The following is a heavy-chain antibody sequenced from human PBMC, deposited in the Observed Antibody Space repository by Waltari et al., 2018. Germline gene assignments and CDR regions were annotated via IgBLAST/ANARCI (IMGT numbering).Heavy chain of an antibody. V-gene: IGHV3-9*01. CDR1: GFTFDDYA. CDR3: AKDTMIVVVAVGYFDY. D-gene: IGHD3-22*01. CDR2: ISWNSGSI. J-gene: IGHJ4*02. Sequence: EVQLVESGGGLVQPGRSLRLSCAASGFTFDDYAMHWVRQAPGKGLEWVSGISWNSGSIGYADSVKGRFTISRDNAKNSLYLQMNSLRAEDTAVYYCAKDTMIVVVAVGYFDYWGQGTLVTVSS.